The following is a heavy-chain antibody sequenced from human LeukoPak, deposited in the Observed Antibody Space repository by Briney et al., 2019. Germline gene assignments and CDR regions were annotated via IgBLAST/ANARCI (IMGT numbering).Heavy chain of an antibody. CDR3: AKAIVGATTGDY. D-gene: IGHD1-26*01. CDR1: GFTLNSYG. Sequence: GRSLRLSCAASGFTLNSYGMHWVRQAPGKGLEWVAVISYDGSNKYYADSVKGRFTISRDNSKNTLYLQMNSLRAEDTAVYYCAKAIVGATTGDYWGQGTLVTVSS. V-gene: IGHV3-30*18. J-gene: IGHJ4*02. CDR2: ISYDGSNK.